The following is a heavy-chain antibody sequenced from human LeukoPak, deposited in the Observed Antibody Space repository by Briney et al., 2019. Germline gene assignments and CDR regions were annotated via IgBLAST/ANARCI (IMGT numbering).Heavy chain of an antibody. Sequence: GGSLRLSCAASGFTFDDFPMHWVRQQPGKGLEWVSLVSVDGDTKYYADSVRGRFTISSDNSKNSLYLQMNSLRIEDTAFYYCAKDIIGYAPLWGQGTLVTVSS. CDR1: GFTFDDFP. D-gene: IGHD2-8*01. J-gene: IGHJ4*02. V-gene: IGHV3-43*01. CDR3: AKDIIGYAPL. CDR2: VSVDGDTK.